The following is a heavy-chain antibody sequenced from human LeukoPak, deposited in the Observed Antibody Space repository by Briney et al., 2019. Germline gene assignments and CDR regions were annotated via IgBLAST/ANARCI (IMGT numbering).Heavy chain of an antibody. Sequence: GGSLRLSCEASGFTFTTYGTHWVRQVPGKGLEWVAFIRYDGSDKYYVDSVKGRFTISRDNARSTLYLQMNSLRAEDTAVYYCAKDHSQSFDSWGQGTLVTVSS. CDR2: IRYDGSDK. D-gene: IGHD2-21*01. J-gene: IGHJ4*02. V-gene: IGHV3-30*02. CDR3: AKDHSQSFDS. CDR1: GFTFTTYG.